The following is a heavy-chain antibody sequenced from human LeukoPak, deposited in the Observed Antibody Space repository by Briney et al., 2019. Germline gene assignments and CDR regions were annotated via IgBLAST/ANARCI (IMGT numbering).Heavy chain of an antibody. V-gene: IGHV3-20*04. J-gene: IGHJ4*02. D-gene: IGHD6-19*01. CDR1: GFTFDDYG. Sequence: GGSLRLSCAAPGFTFDDYGMSWVRQAPGKGLGLVSGINWNGGSTGYADSVKGRFTISRDNAKTSLYLQMNSLRAEDTAVYCCARILDSAWGELGYWGQGTLVTVSS. CDR2: INWNGGST. CDR3: ARILDSAWGELGY.